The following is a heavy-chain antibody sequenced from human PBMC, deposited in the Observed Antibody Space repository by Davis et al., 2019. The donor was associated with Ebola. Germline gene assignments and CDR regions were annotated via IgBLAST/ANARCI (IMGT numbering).Heavy chain of an antibody. D-gene: IGHD3-10*01. Sequence: MPSETLSLTCAVSGGSISSGGYSWSWIRQPPGKGLEWIGYIYHSGSTYYNPSLKSRVTISVDRSKNQFSLKLSSVTAADTAVYYCARAPPNALLWFGEWFDPWGQGTLVTVSS. CDR1: GGSISSGGYS. V-gene: IGHV4-30-2*01. CDR2: IYHSGST. CDR3: ARAPPNALLWFGEWFDP. J-gene: IGHJ5*02.